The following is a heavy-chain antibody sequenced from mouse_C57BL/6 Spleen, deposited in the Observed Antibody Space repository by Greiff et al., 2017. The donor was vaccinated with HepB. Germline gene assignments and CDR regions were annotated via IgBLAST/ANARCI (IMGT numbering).Heavy chain of an antibody. Sequence: EVQLVESEGGLVQPGSSMKLSCTASGFTFSDYYMAWVRQVPEKGLEWVANINYDGSSTYYLDSLKSRFIISRDNAKNILYLQMSSLKSEDTATYYCAREGNGYPYFDYWGQGTTLTVSS. V-gene: IGHV5-16*01. CDR3: AREGNGYPYFDY. CDR1: GFTFSDYY. D-gene: IGHD2-2*01. CDR2: INYDGSST. J-gene: IGHJ2*01.